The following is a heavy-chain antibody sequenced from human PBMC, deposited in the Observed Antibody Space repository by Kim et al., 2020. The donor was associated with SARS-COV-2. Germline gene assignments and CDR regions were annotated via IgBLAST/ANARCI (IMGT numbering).Heavy chain of an antibody. D-gene: IGHD2-21*02. Sequence: YAQKLQGRVTMTTDTSTSTAYMELSSLRPDDTAVYYCARPGTDRGYYFDYWGQGTLFTVSS. V-gene: IGHV1-18*01. CDR3: ARPGTDRGYYFDY. J-gene: IGHJ4*02.